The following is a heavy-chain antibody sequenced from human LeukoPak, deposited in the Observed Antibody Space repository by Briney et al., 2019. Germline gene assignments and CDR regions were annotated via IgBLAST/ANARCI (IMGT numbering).Heavy chain of an antibody. CDR3: ARDLDAAAGNWFDP. D-gene: IGHD6-13*01. J-gene: IGHJ5*02. Sequence: ASVKISCKVSGYTFTDYYMHWVQQAPGKGLEWMGLVDPEDGETIYAEKFQGRVTITADTSTDTAYMELRSLRSDDTAVYYCARDLDAAAGNWFDPWGQGTLVTVSS. CDR2: VDPEDGET. CDR1: GYTFTDYY. V-gene: IGHV1-69-2*01.